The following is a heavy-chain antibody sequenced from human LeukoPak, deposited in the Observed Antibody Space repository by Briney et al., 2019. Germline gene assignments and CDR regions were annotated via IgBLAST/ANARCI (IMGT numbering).Heavy chain of an antibody. V-gene: IGHV3-33*01. D-gene: IGHD1/OR15-1a*01. J-gene: IGHJ6*02. Sequence: GGSLRLSCVASGFTFSEFGMNWVRQPPGKGLEWVALIWYDGNDKYYADSVRGRFTISRDNSKNTLYLQMNSLRAEDTALYYCARGPLNTFGVDAWGHGTTVTVSS. CDR1: GFTFSEFG. CDR2: IWYDGNDK. CDR3: ARGPLNTFGVDA.